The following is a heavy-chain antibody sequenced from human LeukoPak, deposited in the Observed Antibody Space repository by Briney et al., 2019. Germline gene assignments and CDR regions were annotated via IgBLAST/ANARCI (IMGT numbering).Heavy chain of an antibody. V-gene: IGHV1-69*13. Sequence: GASVKVSCKASGGTFSSYAISWVRQAPGQGLEWMGGIIPIFGTANYAQKFQGRVTITADESTSTAYMELSSLRSEDTAVYYCASTPSAYYYGSGSYYLRFDYWGQGTLVTVSP. CDR1: GGTFSSYA. CDR3: ASTPSAYYYGSGSYYLRFDY. CDR2: IIPIFGTA. J-gene: IGHJ4*02. D-gene: IGHD3-10*01.